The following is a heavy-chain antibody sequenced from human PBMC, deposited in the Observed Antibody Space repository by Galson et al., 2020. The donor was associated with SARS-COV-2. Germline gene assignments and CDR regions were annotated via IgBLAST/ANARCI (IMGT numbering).Heavy chain of an antibody. CDR3: ARDVNVSSGPSGY. CDR2: IYYSGST. V-gene: IGHV4-39*07. CDR1: GGSISSSSYY. D-gene: IGHD3-22*01. Sequence: SQTLSLTCTVSGGSISSSSYYWGWIRQPPGKGLEWIGSIYYSGSTYYNPSLKSRVTISVDTSKNQFSLKLSSVTAADTAVYYCARDVNVSSGPSGYWGQGTLVTVSS. J-gene: IGHJ4*02.